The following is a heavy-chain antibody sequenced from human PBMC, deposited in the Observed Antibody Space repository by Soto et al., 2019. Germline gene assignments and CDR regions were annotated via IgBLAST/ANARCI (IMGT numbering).Heavy chain of an antibody. D-gene: IGHD3-22*01. Sequence: ETLSLTCTVSGGSISSYYWSWIRQPPGKGLEWIGYIYYSGSTNYNPSLKSRVTISVDTSKNQFSLKLSSVTAADTAVYYCARLGYYDSSGYYVGYWGQGTLVTVSS. CDR2: IYYSGST. CDR1: GGSISSYY. J-gene: IGHJ4*02. CDR3: ARLGYYDSSGYYVGY. V-gene: IGHV4-59*08.